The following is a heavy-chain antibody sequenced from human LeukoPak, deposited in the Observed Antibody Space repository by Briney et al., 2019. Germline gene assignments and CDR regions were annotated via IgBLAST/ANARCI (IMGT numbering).Heavy chain of an antibody. CDR2: FSGSGGRT. J-gene: IGHJ4*02. CDR1: GFTFSSYA. V-gene: IGHV3-23*01. Sequence: GGSLRLSCAASGFTFSSYAMSWVRQAPGKGLEWVSAFSGSGGRTYYADSVKGLFTISRDNSKNTLYLQMNSLRAEDTAVYYCAKDPPAYCGGDCPSDYWGQGTLVTVSS. D-gene: IGHD2-21*02. CDR3: AKDPPAYCGGDCPSDY.